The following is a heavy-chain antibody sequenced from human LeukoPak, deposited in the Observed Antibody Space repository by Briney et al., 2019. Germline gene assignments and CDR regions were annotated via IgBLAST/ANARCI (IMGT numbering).Heavy chain of an antibody. Sequence: GRSLRLSCAASGFTFTTYDMTWVRQAPGKGLEWVSGISGSGRTTNYADSVKGRFTISRDNSKNTLFLQMNNLRAEDTAVYYCAKDRDRSSTSCYVPFDSWGQGTLVTVSS. D-gene: IGHD2-2*01. CDR1: GFTFTTYD. CDR2: ISGSGRTT. J-gene: IGHJ4*02. V-gene: IGHV3-23*01. CDR3: AKDRDRSSTSCYVPFDS.